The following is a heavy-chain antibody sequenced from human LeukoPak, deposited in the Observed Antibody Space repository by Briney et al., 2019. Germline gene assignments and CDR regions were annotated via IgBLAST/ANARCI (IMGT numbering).Heavy chain of an antibody. J-gene: IGHJ6*04. Sequence: ASVTVSCKASGYTFTGYYMHWVRQAPGQGLEWMGWINPNSGGTNYAQKFQGWVTMTRDTSISTAYMELSRLRSDDTAVYYCARGALGYYYYYGMDVWGKGTTVTVSS. CDR2: INPNSGGT. CDR1: GYTFTGYY. V-gene: IGHV1-2*04. CDR3: ARGALGYYYYYGMDV.